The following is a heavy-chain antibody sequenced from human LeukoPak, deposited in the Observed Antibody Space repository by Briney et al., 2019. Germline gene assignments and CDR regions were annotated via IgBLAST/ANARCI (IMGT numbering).Heavy chain of an antibody. CDR3: AKGPQRIITGTPHY. Sequence: GGSLRLSCAAPGFAFSSYAMSWVRQAPGKGLEWVSAISGSGGSTYYADSVKGRFTISRDNSKNTLYLQMNSLRAEDTAVYYCAKGPQRIITGTPHYWGQGTLVTVSS. CDR1: GFAFSSYA. J-gene: IGHJ4*02. D-gene: IGHD1-20*01. CDR2: ISGSGGST. V-gene: IGHV3-23*01.